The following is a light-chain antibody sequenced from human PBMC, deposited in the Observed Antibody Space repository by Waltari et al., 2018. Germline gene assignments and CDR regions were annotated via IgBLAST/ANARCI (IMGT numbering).Light chain of an antibody. CDR3: SSYTNYATVI. Sequence: QSALTQPASVSGSPGQSITISCTGTSRDVGYYNYVSWYQQHPGKAPKLMISDVNKRPSGVSNRCSGSKSGNTASLTISGLQAEDEADYYCSSYTNYATVIFGGGTKLTVL. V-gene: IGLV2-14*01. J-gene: IGLJ2*01. CDR2: DVN. CDR1: SRDVGYYNY.